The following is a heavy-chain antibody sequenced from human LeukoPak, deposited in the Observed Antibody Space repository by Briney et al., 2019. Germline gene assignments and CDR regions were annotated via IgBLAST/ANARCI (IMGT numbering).Heavy chain of an antibody. CDR2: INPNSGST. Sequence: ASVKVSCKTSGYSFTDYYMHWVRQAPAQGLEWMGWINPNSGSTSSAQKFQGRVTMTRDTSITTDYMEVSWLTSDDTAIYYCARADRLHGGPYLIGPWGQGTLVTVSS. D-gene: IGHD2-21*01. J-gene: IGHJ5*02. CDR3: ARADRLHGGPYLIGP. CDR1: GYSFTDYY. V-gene: IGHV1-2*02.